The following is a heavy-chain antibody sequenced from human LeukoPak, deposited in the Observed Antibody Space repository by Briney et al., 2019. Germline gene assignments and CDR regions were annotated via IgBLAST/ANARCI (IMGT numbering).Heavy chain of an antibody. V-gene: IGHV3-9*01. CDR1: GFTFDDYA. CDR3: AKDTDYDFWSGAFFDY. D-gene: IGHD3-3*01. CDR2: ISWNSGSI. Sequence: QAGGSLRLSCAASGFTFDDYAMHWVRQAPGKGLEWVSCISWNSGSIGYADSVKGRFTISRDNAKNSLYLQMNSLRAEGTALYYCAKDTDYDFWSGAFFDYWGQGTLVTVSS. J-gene: IGHJ4*02.